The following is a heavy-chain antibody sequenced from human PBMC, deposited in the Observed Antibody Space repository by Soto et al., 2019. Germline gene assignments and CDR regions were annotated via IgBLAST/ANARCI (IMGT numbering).Heavy chain of an antibody. CDR2: INSDGSST. CDR3: ARSAYDYIWGSYLLYFDY. V-gene: IGHV3-74*01. CDR1: GFTFSSYW. Sequence: EVQLVESGGGLVQPGGSLRLSCAASGFTFSSYWMHWVRQAPGKGLVWVSSINSDGSSTSYADSVKGRFTISRDNAKNTLYLQMNSLRAEDTAVYYCARSAYDYIWGSYLLYFDYWGQGTLVTVSS. J-gene: IGHJ4*02. D-gene: IGHD3-16*01.